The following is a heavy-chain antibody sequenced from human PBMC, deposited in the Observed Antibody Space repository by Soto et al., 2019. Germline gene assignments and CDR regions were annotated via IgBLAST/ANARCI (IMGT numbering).Heavy chain of an antibody. CDR2: ISAYNGTT. V-gene: IGHV1-18*01. J-gene: IGHJ6*02. CDR3: ARRRYCGYDCYHKHYYGMDV. Sequence: EASVKVSCKASGYTFTSYGISWVRQAPGQGLEWMGWISAYNGTTDYAQNFKGRLTITAEKSTKTVYMELSSLRSEDTAVYYCARRRYCGYDCYHKHYYGMDVWGQGTTVTVSS. CDR1: GYTFTSYG. D-gene: IGHD2-21*01.